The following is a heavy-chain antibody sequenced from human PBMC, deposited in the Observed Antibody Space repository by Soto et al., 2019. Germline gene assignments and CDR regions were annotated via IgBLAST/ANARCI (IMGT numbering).Heavy chain of an antibody. CDR2: IDPTDSYT. Sequence: GESLKISCKVSGYIFTSYWISWVRQMPGKGLEWMGRIDPTDSYTDYSPSFQGHVTFSVDKSINTAYLQWSSLEASDSAMYHCARLPVLSLVSVWGFDYWGLGTLVTVSS. J-gene: IGHJ4*02. D-gene: IGHD3-16*01. CDR1: GYIFTSYW. V-gene: IGHV5-10-1*01. CDR3: ARLPVLSLVSVWGFDY.